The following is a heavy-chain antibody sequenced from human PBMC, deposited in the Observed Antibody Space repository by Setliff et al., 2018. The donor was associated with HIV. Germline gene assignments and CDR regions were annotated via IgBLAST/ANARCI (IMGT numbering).Heavy chain of an antibody. CDR2: INTNSGNP. J-gene: IGHJ4*02. Sequence: ASVKVSCKASGDTFTNYAMNWVRQAPGQGLEWMGWINTNSGNPTYAQGFTGRFVFSLDTSVTTTYLQISSLKADDTAVYYCAGGRYYFDDWGQGTLVTVSS. V-gene: IGHV7-4-1*02. CDR3: AGGRYYFDD. CDR1: GDTFTNYA.